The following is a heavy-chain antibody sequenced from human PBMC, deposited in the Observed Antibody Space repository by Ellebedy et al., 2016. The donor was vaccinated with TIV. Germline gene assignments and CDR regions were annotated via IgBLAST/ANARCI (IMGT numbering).Heavy chain of an antibody. CDR1: GGTFSSYA. J-gene: IGHJ6*02. D-gene: IGHD4-17*01. V-gene: IGHV1-69*06. CDR2: IIPIFGTA. CDR3: ARAHYGDYGGGMDV. Sequence: SVKVSCXASGGTFSSYAISWVRQAPGQGLEWMGGIIPIFGTANYAQKFQGRVTITADKSTSTAYMELSSLRSEDTAVYYCARAHYGDYGGGMDVWGQGTTVTVSS.